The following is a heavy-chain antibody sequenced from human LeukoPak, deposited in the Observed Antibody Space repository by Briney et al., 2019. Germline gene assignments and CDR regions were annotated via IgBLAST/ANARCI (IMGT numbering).Heavy chain of an antibody. CDR2: FSGSGSTI. J-gene: IGHJ4*02. D-gene: IGHD2-15*01. CDR3: AREAHCSGGSCRIDY. Sequence: GGSLRLSCAASGFTFSSYAMNWVRQAPGRGLEWVSGFSGSGSTIYYADSVKGRFTISRDNAKNSLYLQMNSLRAEDTAVYYCAREAHCSGGSCRIDYWGQGTLVTVSS. CDR1: GFTFSSYA. V-gene: IGHV3-48*04.